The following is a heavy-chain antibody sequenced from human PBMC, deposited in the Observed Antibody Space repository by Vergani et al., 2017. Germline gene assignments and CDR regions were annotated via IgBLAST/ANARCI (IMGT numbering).Heavy chain of an antibody. D-gene: IGHD3-10*01. Sequence: QVQLVQSGGGVVQPGGSLRLSCVASGFTFNRYGMQWVRQAPGKGLEWVAYVLFDGSNEYYADSVKGRFIVSRDNSNDALYLQMNSLITQDTAVYYCAKAGSVTSGSLQYNFYMDVWGKGTTVTVS. CDR2: VLFDGSNE. J-gene: IGHJ6*03. V-gene: IGHV3-30*02. CDR3: AKAGSVTSGSLQYNFYMDV. CDR1: GFTFNRYG.